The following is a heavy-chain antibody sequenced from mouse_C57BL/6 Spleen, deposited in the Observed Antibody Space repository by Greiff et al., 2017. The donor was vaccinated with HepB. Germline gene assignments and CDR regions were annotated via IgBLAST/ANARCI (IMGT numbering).Heavy chain of an antibody. CDR3: TRPSYYYGSSYFDY. D-gene: IGHD1-1*01. Sequence: VQGVESGAELVRPGASVTLSCKASGYTFTDYEMHWVKQTPVHGLEWIGAIDPETGGTAYNQKFKGKAILTADKSSSTAYMELRSLTSEDSAVYYCTRPSYYYGSSYFDYWGQGTTLTVSS. J-gene: IGHJ2*01. V-gene: IGHV1-15*01. CDR1: GYTFTDYE. CDR2: IDPETGGT.